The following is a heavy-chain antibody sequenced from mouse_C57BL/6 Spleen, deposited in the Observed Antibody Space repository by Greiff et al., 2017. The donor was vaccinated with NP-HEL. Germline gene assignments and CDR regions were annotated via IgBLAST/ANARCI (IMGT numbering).Heavy chain of an antibody. CDR1: GFTFSDYG. CDR3: ARRETTVGGFDY. J-gene: IGHJ2*01. Sequence: DVKLVESGGGLVKPGGSLKLSCAASGFTFSDYGMHWVRQAPEKGLEWVAYISSGSSTLYYADTVKGRFTISRDNAKNTLFLQMTSLRSEDTAMYYCARRETTVGGFDYWGQGTTLTVSS. D-gene: IGHD1-1*01. CDR2: ISSGSSTL. V-gene: IGHV5-17*01.